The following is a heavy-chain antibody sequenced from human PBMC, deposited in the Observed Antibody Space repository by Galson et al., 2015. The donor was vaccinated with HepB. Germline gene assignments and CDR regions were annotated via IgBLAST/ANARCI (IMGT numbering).Heavy chain of an antibody. CDR3: ARDSGGNAFDY. CDR1: GFTFSSYG. Sequence: SLRLSCAASGFTFSSYGIHWVRQAPGKGLEWVAVIWYDGSNKYYADSVKGRFTISRDNSKNTLYLQMNSLRAEDTAVYYCARDSGGNAFDYWGQGTLVTVSS. CDR2: IWYDGSNK. D-gene: IGHD4-23*01. J-gene: IGHJ4*02. V-gene: IGHV3-33*01.